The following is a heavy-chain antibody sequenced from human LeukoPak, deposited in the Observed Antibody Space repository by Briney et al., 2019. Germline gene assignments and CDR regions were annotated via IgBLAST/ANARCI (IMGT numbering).Heavy chain of an antibody. CDR2: IIPILGIA. CDR3: ARDQVAVAGTQDY. Sequence: ASVKVSCKASGYTFTGYYMHWVRQAPGQGLEWMGRIIPILGIANYAQKLQGRVTMTTDTSTSTAYMELRSLRSDDTAVYYCARDQVAVAGTQDYWGQGTLVTVSS. V-gene: IGHV1-18*04. J-gene: IGHJ4*02. CDR1: GYTFTGYY. D-gene: IGHD6-19*01.